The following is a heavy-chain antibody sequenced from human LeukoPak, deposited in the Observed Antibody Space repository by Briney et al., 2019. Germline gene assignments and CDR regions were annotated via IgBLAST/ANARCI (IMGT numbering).Heavy chain of an antibody. D-gene: IGHD6-6*01. J-gene: IGHJ6*02. CDR1: GFTFSSYW. CDR2: IKQDGSEE. CDR3: ARDPYSSTWSYGMDV. V-gene: IGHV3-7*05. Sequence: GGSLRLSCAASGFTFSSYWMSWVRQAPGKGLEWVANIKQDGSEEVYVDSVRGRFTISRDNAKNSLFLQMNTLRAEDTAVYYCARDPYSSTWSYGMDVWGQGTTVTVSS.